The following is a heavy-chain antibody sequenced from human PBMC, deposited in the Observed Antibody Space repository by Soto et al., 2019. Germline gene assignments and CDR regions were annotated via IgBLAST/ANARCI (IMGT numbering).Heavy chain of an antibody. V-gene: IGHV4-39*01. J-gene: IGHJ5*02. Sequence: SETLSLTCTVSGGSISSSSYYWGWIRQPPGKGLEWIGSIYYSGSTYYNPSLKSRVTISVDTSKNQFSLKLSSVTAADTAVYYCARISWVRGVIVRWFDPWGQGTLVTVS. CDR3: ARISWVRGVIVRWFDP. CDR1: GGSISSSSYY. CDR2: IYYSGST. D-gene: IGHD3-10*01.